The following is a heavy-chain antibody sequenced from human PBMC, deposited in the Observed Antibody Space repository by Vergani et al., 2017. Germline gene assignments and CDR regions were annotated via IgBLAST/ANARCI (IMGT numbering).Heavy chain of an antibody. J-gene: IGHJ4*02. D-gene: IGHD6-6*01. V-gene: IGHV1-46*01. Sequence: QVQVVQSGAEVKKSGASVKVSCKTSGYTFSNYYMHWVRQAPGQGLEWMGIINPSGGHTNYAQKFQGRVTITADESTSTAYMELSSLRSEDTAVYYCARDSYSSSPHFGYWGQGTLVTVSS. CDR2: INPSGGHT. CDR3: ARDSYSSSPHFGY. CDR1: GYTFSNYY.